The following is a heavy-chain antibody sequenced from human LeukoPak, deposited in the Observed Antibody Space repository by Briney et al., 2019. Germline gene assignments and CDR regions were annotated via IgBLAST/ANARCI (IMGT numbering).Heavy chain of an antibody. D-gene: IGHD6-13*01. CDR3: ARGPELSISAAGSFDS. J-gene: IGHJ4*02. CDR1: GGSFSPYY. Sequence: SETLSLTCSVSGGSFSPYYWSWIRQSAGKGLEWIWRIYTSGSTNYNPSLKSRVTMSVDTSQNQFSLKLNSVTAADTAVYYCARGPELSISAAGSFDSWGQGTLVTVSS. V-gene: IGHV4-4*07. CDR2: IYTSGST.